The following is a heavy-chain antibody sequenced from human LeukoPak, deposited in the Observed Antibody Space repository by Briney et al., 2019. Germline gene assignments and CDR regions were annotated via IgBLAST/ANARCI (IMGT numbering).Heavy chain of an antibody. CDR2: INPNSGGT. CDR3: ARVLIGGKNLQLWFIRPHYFDY. CDR1: GYTFTGYY. J-gene: IGHJ4*02. V-gene: IGHV1-2*02. D-gene: IGHD5-18*01. Sequence: ASVKVSCKASGYTFTGYYMHWVRQAPGQGLEWMGWINPNSGGTNYAQKFQGRVTMTRDTSISTAYMELSRLRSDDTAVYYCARVLIGGKNLQLWFIRPHYFDYWGQGTLVTVSS.